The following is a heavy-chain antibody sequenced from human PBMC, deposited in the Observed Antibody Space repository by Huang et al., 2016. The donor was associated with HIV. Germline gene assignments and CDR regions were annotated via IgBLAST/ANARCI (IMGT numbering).Heavy chain of an antibody. CDR2: MNPNSGNT. V-gene: IGHV1-8*03. Sequence: QVQLVQSGAEVRKPGASVKVSCKASGFPFTNSDFNWVRQATGQGLEWTGCMNPNSGNTGYAQKCQGRVTITRNTSINTAYMELSSLRSEDTAVYYCARARGYYYDGSGFYSRYYFDYWGQGTLVTVSS. J-gene: IGHJ4*02. CDR1: GFPFTNSD. D-gene: IGHD3-22*01. CDR3: ARARGYYYDGSGFYSRYYFDY.